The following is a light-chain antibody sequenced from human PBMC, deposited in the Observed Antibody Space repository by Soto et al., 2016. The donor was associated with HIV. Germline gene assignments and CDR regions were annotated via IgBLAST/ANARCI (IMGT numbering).Light chain of an antibody. J-gene: IGKJ2*01. Sequence: DIQVTQSPSTLSAFVGDRVTITCRASRSITPWLTWHQQKPGKTPKVLIYKTSYLETGVPSRFSGSGFGTEFTLTINSLQPDDFATYYCQQYHTYPYTFGQGTKLEIK. CDR1: RSITPW. CDR2: KTS. CDR3: QQYHTYPYT. V-gene: IGKV1-5*03.